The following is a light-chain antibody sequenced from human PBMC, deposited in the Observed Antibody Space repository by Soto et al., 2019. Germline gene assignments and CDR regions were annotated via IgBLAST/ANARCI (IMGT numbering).Light chain of an antibody. CDR1: QSVSSY. V-gene: IGKV3-11*01. CDR3: QQRASWPLT. CDR2: DAS. J-gene: IGKJ1*01. Sequence: EIVLTQSPATRSLSPGERATLSCRANQSVSSYFAWYQQNPCQAPRLLIYDASNRATGTPARLSGSGSGTDFTLTISSLEPEDFEVYYCQQRASWPLTFGQGTRVEVK.